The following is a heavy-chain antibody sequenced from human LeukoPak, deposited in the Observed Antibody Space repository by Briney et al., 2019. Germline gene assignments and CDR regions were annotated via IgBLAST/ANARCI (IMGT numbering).Heavy chain of an antibody. J-gene: IGHJ3*02. CDR2: ISGSGGST. Sequence: GGSLRLSCAASGFTFSSYAMSWVRQAPGKGLEWVSAISGSGGSTYYADSVKGRFTISRDNSKNTLYLQMNSLRAEDTAVYYCARGSDVLLWFGELFDAFDIWGQGTMVTVSS. V-gene: IGHV3-23*01. CDR3: ARGSDVLLWFGELFDAFDI. D-gene: IGHD3-10*01. CDR1: GFTFSSYA.